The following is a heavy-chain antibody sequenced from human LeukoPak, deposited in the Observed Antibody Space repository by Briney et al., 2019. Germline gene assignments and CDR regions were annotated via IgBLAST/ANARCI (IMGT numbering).Heavy chain of an antibody. CDR2: IIPIFGTA. D-gene: IGHD6-19*01. V-gene: IGHV1-69*06. Sequence: ASVKVSCKASGGTFSSYAISWVRQAPGQGLDWMGGIIPIFGTANYAQKFQGRVTITADKSTSTAYMELSSLRSEDTAVYYCARGGTYSSGWLEIDYWGQGTLVTVSS. CDR3: ARGGTYSSGWLEIDY. J-gene: IGHJ4*02. CDR1: GGTFSSYA.